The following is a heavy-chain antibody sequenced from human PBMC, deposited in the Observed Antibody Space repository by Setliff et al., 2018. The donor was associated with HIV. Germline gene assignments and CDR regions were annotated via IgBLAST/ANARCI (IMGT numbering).Heavy chain of an antibody. J-gene: IGHJ4*02. CDR2: IHHTGYL. V-gene: IGHV4-34*01. D-gene: IGHD6-6*01. Sequence: PSETLSLTCVVSGGSFSVDGYYWSWIRQPPGKGLEWIAEIHHTGYLNYNPSLKSRVTISRDTSTNQFSLKLTSVTAADTAVYYCAREDSSYHYFDYWGQGMLVTVSS. CDR1: GGSFSVDGYY. CDR3: AREDSSYHYFDY.